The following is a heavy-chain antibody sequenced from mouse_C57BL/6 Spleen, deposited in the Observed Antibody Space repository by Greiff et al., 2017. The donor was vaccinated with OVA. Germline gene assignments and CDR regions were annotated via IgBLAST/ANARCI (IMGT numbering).Heavy chain of an antibody. V-gene: IGHV5-4*01. Sequence: DVQLVESGGGLVKPGGSLKLSCAASGFTFSSYAMSWVRQTPEKRLEWVATISDGGSYTYYPDNVKGRFTISRDNAKNNLYLQMSHLKSEDTAMYYCARLGLYAMDYGGQGTSVTVSS. J-gene: IGHJ4*01. CDR1: GFTFSSYA. CDR3: ARLGLYAMDY. CDR2: ISDGGSYT. D-gene: IGHD3-1*01.